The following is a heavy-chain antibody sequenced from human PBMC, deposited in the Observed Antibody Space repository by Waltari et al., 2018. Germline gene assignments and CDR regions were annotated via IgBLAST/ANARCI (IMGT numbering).Heavy chain of an antibody. V-gene: IGHV4-34*01. D-gene: IGHD3-10*01. CDR3: ARGRRALWFGELLADY. J-gene: IGHJ4*02. CDR2: INHSGST. CDR1: GGSFSGYY. Sequence: QVQLQQWGAGLLKPSETLSLTCAVYGGSFSGYYWSWIRQPPGKGLEWSGEINHSGSTNYHPSHKSRVTISVDAYKNQFSLKLSSVTAADTAVYYCARGRRALWFGELLADYWGQGTLVTVSS.